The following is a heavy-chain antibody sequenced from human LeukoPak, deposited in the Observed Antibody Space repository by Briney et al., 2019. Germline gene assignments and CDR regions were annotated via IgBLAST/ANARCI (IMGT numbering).Heavy chain of an antibody. Sequence: SETLSLTCAVYGGSFSGYYWSWIRQPPGKGLEWIGEINHSGSTNYNPSLKSRVTISVDTSKNQFSLKLSSVTAAGTAVYYCARPGYCSGGSCPRWFDPWGQGTLVTVSS. V-gene: IGHV4-34*01. CDR3: ARPGYCSGGSCPRWFDP. CDR2: INHSGST. D-gene: IGHD2-15*01. CDR1: GGSFSGYY. J-gene: IGHJ5*02.